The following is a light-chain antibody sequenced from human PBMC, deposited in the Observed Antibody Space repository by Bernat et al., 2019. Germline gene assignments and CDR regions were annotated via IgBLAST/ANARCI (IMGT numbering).Light chain of an antibody. J-gene: IGKJ5*01. V-gene: IGKV1-5*03. CDR1: QSISDW. CDR3: QQYKNYIT. Sequence: DIQMTQSPSTLSASVGDRVTITCRASQSISDWLAWYQQKPGKAPKLLIYKASSLESGVPSRFSGSGSATEFTLTISSLQPDDSAMYYCQQYKNYITFGQGKRLEIK. CDR2: KAS.